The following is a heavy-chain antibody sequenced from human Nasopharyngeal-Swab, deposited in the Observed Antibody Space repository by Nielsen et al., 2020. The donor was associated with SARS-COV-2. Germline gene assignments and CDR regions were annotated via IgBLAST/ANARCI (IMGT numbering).Heavy chain of an antibody. J-gene: IGHJ4*02. D-gene: IGHD1-26*01. CDR1: GFTFSSYA. CDR3: ARPSSGSYQSYFDY. CDR2: ISYDGSNK. V-gene: IGHV3-30-3*01. Sequence: GESLKISCAASGFTFSSYAMHWVRQAPGKGLEWVAVISYDGSNKHYADSVKGRFTISRDNSKNTLYLQMNSLRAEDTAVYYCARPSSGSYQSYFDYWGQGTLVTVSS.